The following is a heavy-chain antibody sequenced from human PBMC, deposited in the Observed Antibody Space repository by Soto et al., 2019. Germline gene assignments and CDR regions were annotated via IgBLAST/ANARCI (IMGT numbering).Heavy chain of an antibody. J-gene: IGHJ4*02. Sequence: SETLSLTCAVSGVSIGSHDWWTWVRQPPGKGLEWIGESHQSGNTNYNSSLESRVTISLDKSKNHFSLQLSSVTVADTAVYYCATRDTGRVYWGQGTLVTVSS. D-gene: IGHD5-18*01. CDR2: SHQSGNT. V-gene: IGHV4-4*02. CDR1: GVSIGSHDW. CDR3: ATRDTGRVY.